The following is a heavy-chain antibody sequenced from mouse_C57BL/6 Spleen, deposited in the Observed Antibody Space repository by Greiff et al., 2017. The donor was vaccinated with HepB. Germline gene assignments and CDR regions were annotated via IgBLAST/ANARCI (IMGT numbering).Heavy chain of an antibody. V-gene: IGHV14-1*01. CDR3: TRYGSSPMYFDV. Sequence: EVKLQQSGAELVRPGASVKLSCTASGFNIKDYYMHWVKQRPEQGLEWIGRIDPEDGDTEYAPKFQGKATMTADTSSNTAYLQLSSLTSEDTAVYYCTRYGSSPMYFDVWGTGTTVTVSS. D-gene: IGHD1-1*01. J-gene: IGHJ1*03. CDR1: GFNIKDYY. CDR2: IDPEDGDT.